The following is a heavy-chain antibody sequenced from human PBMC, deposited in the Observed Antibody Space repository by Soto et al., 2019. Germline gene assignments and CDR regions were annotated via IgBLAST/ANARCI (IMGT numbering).Heavy chain of an antibody. D-gene: IGHD3-22*01. J-gene: IGHJ4*02. CDR1: GYTFTSYA. CDR2: INAGNGNT. Sequence: ASVKVSCKASGYTFTSYAMHWVRQAPGQRLELMGWINAGNGNTKYSQKFQGRVTITRDTSASTAYMELSSLRSEDTAVYYCARDRDYYDSSGHYSDFDYWGQGTLVTVSS. CDR3: ARDRDYYDSSGHYSDFDY. V-gene: IGHV1-3*01.